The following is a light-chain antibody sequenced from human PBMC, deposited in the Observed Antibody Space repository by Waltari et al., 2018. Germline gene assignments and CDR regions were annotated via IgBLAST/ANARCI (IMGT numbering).Light chain of an antibody. J-gene: IGKJ3*01. CDR2: KAS. V-gene: IGKV1-5*03. Sequence: DIQMTQSPSTLSASVGDRVTITCRASQSINTWLAWYQQKPGKAPKVLIYKASNLESGVPSKFSGRGSGTEFTLTISSLQPDDFAIYYCQQYHSLPFTFAPGTKVDVK. CDR1: QSINTW. CDR3: QQYHSLPFT.